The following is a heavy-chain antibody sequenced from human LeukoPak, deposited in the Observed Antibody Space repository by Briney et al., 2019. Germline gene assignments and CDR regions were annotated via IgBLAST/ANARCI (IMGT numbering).Heavy chain of an antibody. J-gene: IGHJ4*02. CDR2: IKQDGSEK. D-gene: IGHD3-22*01. Sequence: GGSLRLSCAASGFTFSSYWMSWVRQAPGKGLEWVANIKQDGSEKYYVDSVKGRFTISRDNAKNSLYLQMNSLRAEDTAAYYCARGPYYYDSSGSYYFDYWGQGTLVTVSS. CDR3: ARGPYYYDSSGSYYFDY. CDR1: GFTFSSYW. V-gene: IGHV3-7*04.